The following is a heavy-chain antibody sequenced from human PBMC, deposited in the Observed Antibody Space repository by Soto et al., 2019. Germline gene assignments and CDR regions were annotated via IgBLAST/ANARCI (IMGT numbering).Heavy chain of an antibody. CDR2: IIPILGIA. CDR3: AGGEGYNTGPHRD. J-gene: IGHJ4*02. Sequence: QVQLVQSGAEVKKPGSSVKVSCKASGGTFSSYTISWVRQAPGQGLEWLGRIIPILGIANYAQKFQGRVTTTADKSTSTDYMELSSLSSEDTAVYYCAGGEGYNTGPHRDWGQGPLVTVSS. D-gene: IGHD2-8*02. V-gene: IGHV1-69*02. CDR1: GGTFSSYT.